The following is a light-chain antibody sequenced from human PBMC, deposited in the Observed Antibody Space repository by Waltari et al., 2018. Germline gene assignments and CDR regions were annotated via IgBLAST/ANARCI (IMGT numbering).Light chain of an antibody. V-gene: IGKV1-5*03. CDR1: QSVGTW. Sequence: DIRMTQSPSTLSASVGDRVTISCRASQSVGTWLAWYQQKPGKAPKLLIYMASSLDSGVPSRFSGSGSGTDFTLTISSLQPDDFATYSCQQYSSFSTFGQGTKV. J-gene: IGKJ2*01. CDR2: MAS. CDR3: QQYSSFST.